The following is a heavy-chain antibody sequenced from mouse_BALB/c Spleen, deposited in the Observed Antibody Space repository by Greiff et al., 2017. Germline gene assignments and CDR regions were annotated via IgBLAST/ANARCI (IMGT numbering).Heavy chain of an antibody. CDR1: GYTFSSYW. CDR3: ARPEITHGAWFAY. CDR2: ILPGSGST. J-gene: IGHJ3*01. Sequence: QVQLKQSGAELMKPGASVKISCKATGYTFSSYWIEWVKQRPGHGLEWIGEILPGSGSTNYNEKFKGKATFTADTSSNTAYMQLSSLTSEDSAVYYCARPEITHGAWFAYWGQGTLVTVSA. V-gene: IGHV1-9*01. D-gene: IGHD2-4*01.